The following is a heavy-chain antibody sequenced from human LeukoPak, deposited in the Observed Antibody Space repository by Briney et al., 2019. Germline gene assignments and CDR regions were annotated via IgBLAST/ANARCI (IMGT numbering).Heavy chain of an antibody. CDR2: ISGSGLNT. D-gene: IGHD1-1*01. Sequence: GGSLRLSCAASGFTFSSYGMNWVRQAPGKGLEWVSSISGSGLNTYYADSVKGRFTISRDNAKNTLYLQMNSLRAEDTAVYYCARDSSGTTFNYYYMDVWGKGTTVTVSS. CDR1: GFTFSSYG. J-gene: IGHJ6*03. CDR3: ARDSSGTTFNYYYMDV. V-gene: IGHV3-23*01.